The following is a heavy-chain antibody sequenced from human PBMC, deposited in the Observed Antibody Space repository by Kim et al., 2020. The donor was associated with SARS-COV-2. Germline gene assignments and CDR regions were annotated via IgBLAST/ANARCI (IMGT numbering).Heavy chain of an antibody. J-gene: IGHJ4*02. V-gene: IGHV4-59*08. Sequence: SETLSLTCTVSGDSISPYYWSWIRQPPGKGLEWIGYILYSGRTDYNPSLKSRVTISVDTSKSQFSLKLTSVTAADTAVYFCARQPLGPSSGSFDYWGQGTLVTVSS. D-gene: IGHD3-22*01. CDR1: GDSISPYY. CDR2: ILYSGRT. CDR3: ARQPLGPSSGSFDY.